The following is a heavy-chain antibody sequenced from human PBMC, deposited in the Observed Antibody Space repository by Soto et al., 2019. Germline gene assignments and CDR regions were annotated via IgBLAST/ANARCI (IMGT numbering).Heavy chain of an antibody. CDR2: IIHIFGTP. Sequence: QVQLVQSGAEVKKPGSSVRVSCKASGDTFTSYIISWVRQAPGQGLEWMGGIIHIFGTPTYAQKFEGRVTITADASTSTAYLELSSLRSEDTAVYFCATDNYSGNYRFDYWGQGTLVTVSS. V-gene: IGHV1-69*01. J-gene: IGHJ4*02. CDR1: GDTFTSYI. CDR3: ATDNYSGNYRFDY. D-gene: IGHD1-26*01.